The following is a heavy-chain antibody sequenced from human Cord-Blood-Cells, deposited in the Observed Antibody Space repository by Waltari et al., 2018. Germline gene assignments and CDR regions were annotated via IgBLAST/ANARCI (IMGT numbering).Heavy chain of an antibody. J-gene: IGHJ6*02. CDR3: ARGLEKYCSGGSCYNYYYYGMDV. Sequence: QVQLVQSGAEVKKPGASLKVSSKDSGYTFPRYDSNWERQATGQGLEWLGWMNPNSGNTGYAQKFQGRVTMTRNTSISTAYMELSSLRAEDTAVYDCARGLEKYCSGGSCYNYYYYGMDVWGQGTTVTVSS. CDR1: GYTFPRYD. V-gene: IGHV1-8*02. D-gene: IGHD2-15*01. CDR2: MNPNSGNT.